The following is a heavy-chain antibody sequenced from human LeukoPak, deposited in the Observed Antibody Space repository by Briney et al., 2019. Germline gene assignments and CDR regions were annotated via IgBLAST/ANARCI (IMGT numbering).Heavy chain of an antibody. CDR2: INPNSGGT. J-gene: IGHJ5*02. V-gene: IGHV1-2*02. CDR1: GYTFTVYY. D-gene: IGHD4-17*01. Sequence: SVKVSCKASGYTFTVYYIHWVRQAPGQGLEWMGWINPNSGGTNYAQKFQGRVTMTRDTSISTAYMELSRLRSDDTAVYYCARVTVKPNWFDPWGQGTLVTVSS. CDR3: ARVTVKPNWFDP.